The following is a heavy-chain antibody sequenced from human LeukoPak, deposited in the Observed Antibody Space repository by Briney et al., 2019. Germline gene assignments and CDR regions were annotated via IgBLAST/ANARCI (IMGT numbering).Heavy chain of an antibody. CDR3: ARGGRYVYYFDY. V-gene: IGHV3-21*01. Sequence: GGSLRLSCAASGFTFSSYSMNWVRQAPGKGLEWVSSISSSSSYIYYADSVKGRFTISRDNAKNSLYLQMNSLRAEDTAVYYCARGGRYVYYFDYWGQGTLVTVSS. CDR1: GFTFSSYS. J-gene: IGHJ4*02. D-gene: IGHD3-10*02. CDR2: ISSSSSYI.